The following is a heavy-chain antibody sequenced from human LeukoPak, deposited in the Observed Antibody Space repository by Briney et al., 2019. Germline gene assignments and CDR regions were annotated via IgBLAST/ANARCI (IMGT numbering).Heavy chain of an antibody. CDR1: GFTFSSYS. CDR3: VRERGPFDGFDI. CDR2: IWSDGDNK. V-gene: IGHV3-33*08. Sequence: GGSLRLSCAASGFTFSSYSMNWVRQAPGKGLEWVAVIWSDGDNKFYADSVKGRFTFSRDNSKNMLFLQMNSLRAEDTAVYYCVRERGPFDGFDIWGQGTMVTVSS. J-gene: IGHJ3*02.